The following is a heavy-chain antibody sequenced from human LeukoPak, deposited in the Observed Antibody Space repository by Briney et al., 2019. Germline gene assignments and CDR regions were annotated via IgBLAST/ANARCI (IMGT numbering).Heavy chain of an antibody. CDR3: ARAPSLLLWFGEYFDY. Sequence: GRSLRLSCPASGFTFSSYAMHWVRQAPGKGREWLAVISYDGSNKYYADSVKGRFTISRDNSKNTLYLQMNSLRAEDTAVYYCARAPSLLLWFGEYFDYWGQGTLVTVSS. J-gene: IGHJ4*02. CDR1: GFTFSSYA. V-gene: IGHV3-30*01. D-gene: IGHD3-10*01. CDR2: ISYDGSNK.